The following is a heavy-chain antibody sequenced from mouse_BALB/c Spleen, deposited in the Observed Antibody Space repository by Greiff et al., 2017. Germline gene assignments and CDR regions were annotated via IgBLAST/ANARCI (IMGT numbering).Heavy chain of an antibody. D-gene: IGHD2-1*01. Sequence: EVKLVESGAELVKPGASVKLSCTASGFNIKDTYMHWVKQRPEQGLEWIGRIDPANGNTKYDPKFQGKATITADTSSNTAYLQLSSLTSEDTAVYYCALIYYGIDYWGQGTTLTVSS. V-gene: IGHV14-3*02. CDR1: GFNIKDTY. CDR3: ALIYYGIDY. J-gene: IGHJ2*01. CDR2: IDPANGNT.